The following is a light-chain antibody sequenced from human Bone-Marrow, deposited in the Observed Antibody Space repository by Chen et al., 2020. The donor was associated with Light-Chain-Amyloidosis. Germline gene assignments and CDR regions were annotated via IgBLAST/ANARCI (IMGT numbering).Light chain of an antibody. CDR2: RDT. V-gene: IGLV3-25*03. J-gene: IGLJ2*01. Sequence: SYELTQPPSVSVSPGQTARITCSGDDLPTKYAYWYQQKPGQAPVLVIHRDTERPSGISERFSGSSAGTTATLTISGVGAEDEADYHCQSADSSGTYEVIFGGGTKLTVL. CDR3: QSADSSGTYEVI. CDR1: DLPTKY.